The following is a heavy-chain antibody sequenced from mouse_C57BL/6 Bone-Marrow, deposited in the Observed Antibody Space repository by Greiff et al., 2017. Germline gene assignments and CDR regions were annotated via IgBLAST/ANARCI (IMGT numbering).Heavy chain of an antibody. CDR3: TTLGYYGSEAWFAY. D-gene: IGHD1-1*01. CDR1: GFNIKDDY. V-gene: IGHV14-4*01. Sequence: EVQLQESGAELVRPGASVKLSCTASGFNIKDDYMHWVKQRPGQGLEWIGWIDPENGDTKYASKFQGKATITADTASNTAYLQLSSLTSEDTAAYYCTTLGYYGSEAWFAYWGQGTLVTVSA. CDR2: IDPENGDT. J-gene: IGHJ3*01.